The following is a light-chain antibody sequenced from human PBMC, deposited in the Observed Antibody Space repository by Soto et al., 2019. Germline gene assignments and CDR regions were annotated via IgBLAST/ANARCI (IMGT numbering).Light chain of an antibody. V-gene: IGKV3-20*01. CDR3: QQYGSSPPYT. CDR2: EAS. CDR1: QSVSAGY. J-gene: IGKJ2*01. Sequence: ETVLTQSPATLSLSPGESATLSCRASQSVSAGYFAWYQQKPGQAPSVLIYEASSRATGIPDRFSGSGSGTDFTLTISRLEPEDFAVYYCQQYGSSPPYTFGQGTKVDIK.